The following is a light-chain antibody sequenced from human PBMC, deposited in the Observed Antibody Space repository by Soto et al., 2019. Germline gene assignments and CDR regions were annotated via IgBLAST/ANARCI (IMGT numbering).Light chain of an antibody. CDR1: QGISSY. V-gene: IGKV1-8*01. CDR2: AAA. Sequence: AIRMTQSPSSFSASTGDRVTITCRASQGISSYLAWYQQKPGKAPKLLIYAAATLQRGAPSRFSDSGSGTDFTLTISRLQPEDFATYYCQQFMSYPYTFGQGTKLEIK. J-gene: IGKJ2*01. CDR3: QQFMSYPYT.